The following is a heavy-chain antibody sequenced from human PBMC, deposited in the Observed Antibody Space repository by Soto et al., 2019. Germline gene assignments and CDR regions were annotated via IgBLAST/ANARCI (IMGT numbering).Heavy chain of an antibody. J-gene: IGHJ5*02. Sequence: QVPLVESGGGVVQPGRSLRLSCAASGFTFSSYAMHWVRQAPGKGLEWVAVISYDGSNKYYADSVKGRFTISRDNSKNTLYLQMNSLRAEDTAVYYCARDYNWFDPWGQGTLVTVSS. V-gene: IGHV3-30-3*01. CDR1: GFTFSSYA. CDR3: ARDYNWFDP. CDR2: ISYDGSNK.